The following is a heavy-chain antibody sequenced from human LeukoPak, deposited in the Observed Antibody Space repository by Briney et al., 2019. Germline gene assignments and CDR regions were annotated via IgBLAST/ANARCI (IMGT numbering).Heavy chain of an antibody. D-gene: IGHD6-13*01. Sequence: SETLSLTCTVSGGSISSYYWSWIRQPPGKGLEWIGYIYYSGSTNYNPSLKSRVTISVDTSKNQFSLKPSSVTAADTAVYYCVRYSSSWYEDWFDPWGQGTLVTVSS. CDR2: IYYSGST. V-gene: IGHV4-59*01. CDR3: VRYSSSWYEDWFDP. J-gene: IGHJ5*02. CDR1: GGSISSYY.